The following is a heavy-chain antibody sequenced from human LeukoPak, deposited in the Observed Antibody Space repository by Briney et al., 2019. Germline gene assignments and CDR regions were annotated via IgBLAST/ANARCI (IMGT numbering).Heavy chain of an antibody. CDR3: ARGGTVRNGMDV. V-gene: IGHV4-59*01. J-gene: IGHJ6*02. CDR1: GGSISSYY. CDR2: IYYSGST. Sequence: PSETLSLTCTVPGGSISSYYWSWIRQPPGKGLEWIGYIYYSGSTNYNPSLKSRVTISVDTSRNQFSLKLSSVTAADTAVYYCARGGTVRNGMDVWGQGTTVTVSS. D-gene: IGHD1-26*01.